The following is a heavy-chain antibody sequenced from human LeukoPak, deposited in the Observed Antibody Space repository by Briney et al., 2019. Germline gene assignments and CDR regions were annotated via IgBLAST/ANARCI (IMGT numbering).Heavy chain of an antibody. CDR2: IYYSGST. J-gene: IGHJ4*02. CDR3: ARGQWLVKEFDY. V-gene: IGHV4-59*01. Sequence: PSETLSLTCTVSGGSISSYYWSWIRQPPGKGLEWIGYIYYSGSTNYNPSLKSRVTISVDTSKNQFSLKLSSVTAADTAVYYCARGQWLVKEFDYWGQGTLVTASS. D-gene: IGHD6-19*01. CDR1: GGSISSYY.